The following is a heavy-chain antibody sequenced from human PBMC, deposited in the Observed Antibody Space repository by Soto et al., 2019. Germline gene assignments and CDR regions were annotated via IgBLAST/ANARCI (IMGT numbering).Heavy chain of an antibody. Sequence: QVQLQESGPGLVKPSETLSLTCTVSGGSVSGGSYYWSWIRQPPGKGPEWIGYIYYSGRTNYNPSLKSRVTISIDTSKNQVSLKLNSVTAADTAVYYCARSYDYGAYGGYYFDYWGQGTLVTVSS. V-gene: IGHV4-61*01. CDR1: GGSVSGGSYY. CDR3: ARSYDYGAYGGYYFDY. D-gene: IGHD4-17*01. J-gene: IGHJ4*02. CDR2: IYYSGRT.